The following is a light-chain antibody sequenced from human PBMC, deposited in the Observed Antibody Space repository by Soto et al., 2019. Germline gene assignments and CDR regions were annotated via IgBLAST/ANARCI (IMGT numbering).Light chain of an antibody. CDR2: GAS. J-gene: IGKJ4*01. V-gene: IGKV3-20*01. CDR3: QQYGSSPPRLT. CDR1: QTVSNNC. Sequence: EIVLTQSPDTLSLSPGEGATLSCRASQTVSNNCLAWYQQKPGQGPRLLIYGASNRATGIPDRFSGSGSGTDFALTISRLEPEDFAVDYCQQYGSSPPRLTFGGGTKLEIK.